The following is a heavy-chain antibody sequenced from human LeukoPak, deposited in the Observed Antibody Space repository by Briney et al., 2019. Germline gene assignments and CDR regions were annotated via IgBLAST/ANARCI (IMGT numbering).Heavy chain of an antibody. CDR3: ARGVFDAFDI. J-gene: IGHJ3*02. Sequence: GGSLRLSCAASGFTFSSYSMNWVRQAPGKGLEWVSSISSSSSYIYYADSVKGRFTISRDNAKNSLHLQMNSLRDEDTAVYYCARGVFDAFDIWGQGTMVTVSS. CDR2: ISSSSSYI. CDR1: GFTFSSYS. D-gene: IGHD2-8*01. V-gene: IGHV3-21*01.